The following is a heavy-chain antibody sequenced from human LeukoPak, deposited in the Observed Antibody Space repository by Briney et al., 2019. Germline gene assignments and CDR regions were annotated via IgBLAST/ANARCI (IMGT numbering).Heavy chain of an antibody. Sequence: GASVSVSCKPSGYTFNDYYIHWVRQAPGQGLEWMGWINPNSGGTNYAQKFQDWVTMTRDTSIGTAYMELRRLRSDDTAVYYCARDRGRGGLISAFDIWGQGTMVTVSS. J-gene: IGHJ3*02. CDR3: ARDRGRGGLISAFDI. V-gene: IGHV1-2*04. CDR1: GYTFNDYY. CDR2: INPNSGGT. D-gene: IGHD3-16*01.